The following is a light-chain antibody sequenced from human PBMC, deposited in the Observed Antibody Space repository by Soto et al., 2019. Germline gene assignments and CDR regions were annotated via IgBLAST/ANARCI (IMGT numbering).Light chain of an antibody. J-gene: IGLJ1*01. CDR2: EVN. CDR3: SSYAGSSNV. CDR1: SSDVGGYNY. Sequence: QSALTQPPSASGSPGQSVAISCTGTSSDVGGYNYVSWYQQHPGKAPKRMIYEVNKRPSGVPDRFSGSKSGNTASLNVSGLQAEDEADYYCSSYAGSSNVFGTGTKVTVL. V-gene: IGLV2-8*01.